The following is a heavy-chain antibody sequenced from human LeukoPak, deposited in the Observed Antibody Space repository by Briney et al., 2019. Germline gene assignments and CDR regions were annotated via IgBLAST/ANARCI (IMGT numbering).Heavy chain of an antibody. Sequence: AGGSLRLSCAASGFTFSAYAMHWVRQAPGKGLEWVALISYDGSNKYYADSVKGRFTISRDNSKNTLFLRMNSLRAEDTAVYYCARDFRPYMYYYDSSGYLFLDYWGQGTLVTVSS. CDR1: GFTFSAYA. J-gene: IGHJ4*02. D-gene: IGHD3-22*01. V-gene: IGHV3-30-3*01. CDR3: ARDFRPYMYYYDSSGYLFLDY. CDR2: ISYDGSNK.